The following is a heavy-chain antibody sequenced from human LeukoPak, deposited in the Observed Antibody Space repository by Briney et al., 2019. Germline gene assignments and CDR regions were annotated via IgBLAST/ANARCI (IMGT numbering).Heavy chain of an antibody. CDR2: ISGSGGST. J-gene: IGHJ6*04. CDR3: AELGITMIGGV. Sequence: GGSLRLSCAASGFTFSSYGMSWVRQAPGKGLEWVSAISGSGGSTYYADSVKGRFTICRDNSKNTLYLQMNSLRAKDTAVYYCAELGITMIGGVWGKGTTVTISS. V-gene: IGHV3-23*01. D-gene: IGHD3-10*02. CDR1: GFTFSSYG.